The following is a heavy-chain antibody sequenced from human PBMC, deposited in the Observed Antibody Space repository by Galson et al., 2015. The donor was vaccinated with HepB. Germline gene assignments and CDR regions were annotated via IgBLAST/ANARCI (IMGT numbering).Heavy chain of an antibody. CDR2: MNPNSGNT. D-gene: IGHD3-3*01. Sequence: SVKVSCKASGYTFTSYDINWVRQATGQGLEWMGWMNPNSGNTGYAQKFQGRVTMTRNTSISTAYMELSSLRSEDTAVYYCARGFPHGALFGVEVYYYYYMDVWGKGTTVTVSS. J-gene: IGHJ6*03. CDR3: ARGFPHGALFGVEVYYYYYMDV. CDR1: GYTFTSYD. V-gene: IGHV1-8*01.